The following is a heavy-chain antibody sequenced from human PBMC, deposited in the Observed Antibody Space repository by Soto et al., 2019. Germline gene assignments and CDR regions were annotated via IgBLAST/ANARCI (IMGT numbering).Heavy chain of an antibody. V-gene: IGHV3-15*01. CDR3: TTAGTDFYYYYGMDV. CDR2: IKSKTDGGTT. CDR1: GFTFSNAW. D-gene: IGHD1-7*01. J-gene: IGHJ6*02. Sequence: EVQLVESGGGLVKPGGSLRLPCAASGFTFSNAWMSWVRQAPGKGLEWVGRIKSKTDGGTTDYAAPVKGRFTISRDDSKNTLYLQMNSLKTEDTAVYYCTTAGTDFYYYYGMDVWGQGTTVTVSS.